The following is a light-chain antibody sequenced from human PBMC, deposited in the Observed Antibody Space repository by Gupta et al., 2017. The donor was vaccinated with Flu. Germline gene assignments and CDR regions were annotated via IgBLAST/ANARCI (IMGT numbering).Light chain of an antibody. CDR2: WAS. Sequence: DIVMTQSPDSLALSLGERATINCKSSQSVLYSSNNKNYLAWYQQKPGQPPKLIIYWASTRESGVPDRFSGSGSGTDFTTTISSLQAEDVAVYYCQQYYSTPGTFGQGTKVEIK. V-gene: IGKV4-1*01. J-gene: IGKJ1*01. CDR1: QSVLYSSNNKNY. CDR3: QQYYSTPGT.